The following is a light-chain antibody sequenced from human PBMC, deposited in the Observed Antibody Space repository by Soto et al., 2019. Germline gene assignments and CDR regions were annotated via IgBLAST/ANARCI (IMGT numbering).Light chain of an antibody. Sequence: QSVLTQPPSVSAAPGQKVTISCSGSSSNIGNNYVSWYQQLPDTAPKLLIYDSNKRPSGIPDRFSGSKSGTSATLGITGLQTGDEADYYCGTWDSSLSVGVFGGGTKLTVL. J-gene: IGLJ2*01. CDR3: GTWDSSLSVGV. CDR2: DSN. CDR1: SSNIGNNY. V-gene: IGLV1-51*01.